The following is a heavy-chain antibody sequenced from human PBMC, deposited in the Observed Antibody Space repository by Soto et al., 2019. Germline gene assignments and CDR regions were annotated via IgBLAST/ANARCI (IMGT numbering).Heavy chain of an antibody. Sequence: QVQLVESGGGVVQPGTSLTLSCAASAFTFSTYGMHWVRQAPGKGLEWVAVIWYDGSKKYYVDSVKGRFTISRDNSENTVYLQMNSLRAEDTAVHYCARGNYDNAGVPDYWGQGTLVTVSS. CDR3: ARGNYDNAGVPDY. CDR2: IWYDGSKK. D-gene: IGHD3-16*01. CDR1: AFTFSTYG. J-gene: IGHJ4*02. V-gene: IGHV3-33*01.